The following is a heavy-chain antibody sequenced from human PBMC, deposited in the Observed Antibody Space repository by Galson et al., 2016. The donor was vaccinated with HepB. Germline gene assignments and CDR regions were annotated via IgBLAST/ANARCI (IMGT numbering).Heavy chain of an antibody. D-gene: IGHD3-3*01. CDR3: ARAERLLRFLEWPYYYYGMDV. CDR2: ISSSSYI. V-gene: IGHV3-21*01. CDR1: GFTFSSYS. Sequence: SLRLSCAASGFTFSSYSMNWVRQAPGKGLEWVSSISSSSYIYYADSVKGRFTISRDNAKNSLYLQMNSLRAEDTAVYYCARAERLLRFLEWPYYYYGMDVWGRGTTVTVSS. J-gene: IGHJ6*02.